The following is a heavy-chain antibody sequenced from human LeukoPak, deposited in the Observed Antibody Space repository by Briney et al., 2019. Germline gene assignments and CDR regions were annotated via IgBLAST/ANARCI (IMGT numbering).Heavy chain of an antibody. CDR2: IRYDGSNK. CDR1: GFTFSSYG. V-gene: IGHV3-30*02. J-gene: IGHJ4*02. D-gene: IGHD4-17*01. Sequence: PGGSLRLSCAASGFTFSSYGMHWVRQAPGKGLEWVAFIRYDGSNKYYADSVKGRVTISRDNSKNTLYLQMNSLRAEDTAVYYCAKSYGDSRGGVDYWGQGTLVTVSS. CDR3: AKSYGDSRGGVDY.